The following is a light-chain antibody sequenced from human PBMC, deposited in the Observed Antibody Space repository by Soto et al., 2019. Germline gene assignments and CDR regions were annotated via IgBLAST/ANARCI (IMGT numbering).Light chain of an antibody. CDR3: QQYGSSPLT. V-gene: IGKV3-20*01. Sequence: EIVLTQSPGTLSLSPGERATLSCRASQSVSSSSLAWYQQKPGQAPRLLIYGASSRATGIPDRFSGSGSGTDFTLTISRLEPEDFAVYYCQQYGSSPLTFGGGTKVESK. CDR2: GAS. CDR1: QSVSSSS. J-gene: IGKJ4*01.